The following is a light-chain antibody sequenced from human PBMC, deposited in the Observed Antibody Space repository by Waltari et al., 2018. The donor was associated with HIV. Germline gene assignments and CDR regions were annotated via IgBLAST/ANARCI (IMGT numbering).Light chain of an antibody. V-gene: IGLV1-44*01. CDR1: NSNIGSNT. CDR3: AAWDDSRNGDVI. CDR2: GNN. Sequence: QSVLTQPPSASGTPGQRVTISCSGRNSNIGSNTVHWYQQVPGTSPKLLIYGNNQRPSGVPDRFSGSKSGTSATLAISGLRPEDESDYYCAAWDDSRNGDVIFGGGTTLTVL. J-gene: IGLJ2*01.